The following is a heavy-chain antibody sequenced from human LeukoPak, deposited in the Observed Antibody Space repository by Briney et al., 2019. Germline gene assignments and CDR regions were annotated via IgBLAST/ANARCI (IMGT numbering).Heavy chain of an antibody. Sequence: SETLSLTCAVYGGSFSGYYWSWIRQPPGKGLEWIGEINHSGSTNYNPSLKSRVTISVDKSKNQFSLKLSSVTAADTAVYYCARRFGETYYYYYYYMDVWGKGTTVTVSS. CDR1: GGSFSGYY. J-gene: IGHJ6*03. D-gene: IGHD3-10*01. V-gene: IGHV4-34*01. CDR3: ARRFGETYYYYYYYMDV. CDR2: INHSGST.